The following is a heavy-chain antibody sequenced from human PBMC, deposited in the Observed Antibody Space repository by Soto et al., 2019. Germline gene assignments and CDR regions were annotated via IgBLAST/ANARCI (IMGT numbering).Heavy chain of an antibody. CDR2: ISSSSSTI. V-gene: IGHV3-48*01. CDR1: GCSSTSYS. Sequence: PGGSLSLSCAASGCSSTSYSINCVRQAPGKGLEWVSYISSSSSTIYYADSVKGRFTISRDNAKNSLYLQMNSLRAEDTAVYYCARVKGRPPPLHAMDVWGKGTTVTVSS. J-gene: IGHJ6*03. CDR3: ARVKGRPPPLHAMDV.